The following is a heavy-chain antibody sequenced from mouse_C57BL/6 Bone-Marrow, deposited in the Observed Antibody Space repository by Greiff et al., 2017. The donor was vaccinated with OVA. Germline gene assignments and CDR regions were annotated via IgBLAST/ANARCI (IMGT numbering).Heavy chain of an antibody. CDR2: IYPGSGNT. CDR3: ASPGFAY. V-gene: IGHV1-55*01. CDR1: GYTFTSYW. Sequence: QVQLQQPGAELVKPGASVKLSCKASGYTFTSYWIPWVKQRPAQGLEWIGDIYPGSGNTNYNEKFKNKATLTVDTSSSTAYMQLSSLTSEDSAVYYCASPGFAYWVQGTLVTVSA. J-gene: IGHJ3*01.